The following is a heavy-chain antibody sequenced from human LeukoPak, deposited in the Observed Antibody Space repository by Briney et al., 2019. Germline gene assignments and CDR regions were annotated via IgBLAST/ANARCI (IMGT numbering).Heavy chain of an antibody. CDR3: ASHPGVAAADY. CDR2: IYYSGST. J-gene: IGHJ4*02. D-gene: IGHD2-15*01. CDR1: GGSISDYY. Sequence: SETLSLTCTVSGGSISDYYWSWIRQPPGKGLEWIGYIYYSGSTNNNPSLKSRVTVSADTSKNQISLKLTSVTAADTAVYYCASHPGVAAADYWGQGTLVTVSS. V-gene: IGHV4-59*08.